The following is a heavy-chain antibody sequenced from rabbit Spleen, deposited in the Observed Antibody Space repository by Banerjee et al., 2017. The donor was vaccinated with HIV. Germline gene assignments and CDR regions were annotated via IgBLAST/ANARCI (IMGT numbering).Heavy chain of an antibody. CDR1: GFSFSDRDV. CDR3: ARDTSSSFSSYGMDL. V-gene: IGHV1S45*01. Sequence: QEQLVESGGGLVTLGGSLTLTCRASGFSFSDRDVMCWVRQAPGKGLEWIACIDSGSSGFTYFATWAKGRFTCSKTSSTTVTLQMTRLTAADTATYFCARDTSSSFSSYGMDLWGQGTLVTVS. J-gene: IGHJ6*01. D-gene: IGHD1-1*01. CDR2: IDSGSSGFT.